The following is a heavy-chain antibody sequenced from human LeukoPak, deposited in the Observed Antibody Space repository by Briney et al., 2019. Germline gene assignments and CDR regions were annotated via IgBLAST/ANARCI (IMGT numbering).Heavy chain of an antibody. Sequence: GGSLRLSCAASGFTVSSNYMSWVRQAPGKGLEWVSVIYSGGSTHYADSVKGRFTISRDDSKNTLYLQMNSLRAEDTAVYYCARDNRGYSGYDSSFDYWGQGTLVTVSS. D-gene: IGHD5-12*01. J-gene: IGHJ4*02. CDR3: ARDNRGYSGYDSSFDY. CDR1: GFTVSSNY. CDR2: IYSGGST. V-gene: IGHV3-53*01.